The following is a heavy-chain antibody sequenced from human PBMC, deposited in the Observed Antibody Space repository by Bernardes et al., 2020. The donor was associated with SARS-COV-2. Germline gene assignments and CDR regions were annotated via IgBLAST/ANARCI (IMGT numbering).Heavy chain of an antibody. V-gene: IGHV3-30-3*01. D-gene: IGHD1-7*01. CDR1: GFIFRISA. Sequence: GGSLRLSCTASGFIFRISAMHWVRQAPGKGPAWVAVISNDGSIKYYTDSVKGRFTIYRDNSKNTLYLLMNSLRTDDTAVYYCTRGLELELITWFDYWGQGTLVTVSS. CDR3: TRGLELELITWFDY. CDR2: ISNDGSIK. J-gene: IGHJ4*02.